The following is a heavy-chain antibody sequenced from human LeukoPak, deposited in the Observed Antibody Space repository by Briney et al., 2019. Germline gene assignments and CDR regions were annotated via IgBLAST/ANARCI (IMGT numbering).Heavy chain of an antibody. CDR2: IYHSGST. CDR3: ARSTLGIDY. V-gene: IGHV4-38-2*02. D-gene: IGHD7-27*01. Sequence: SETLSLTCTVSGYSISSGYYWGWIRQPPGKGLEWIGSIYHSGSTYYNPSLKSRVTISVDTSKNQFSLKLSSVTAADTAVYYCARSTLGIDYWGQGTLVTVSS. CDR1: GYSISSGYY. J-gene: IGHJ4*02.